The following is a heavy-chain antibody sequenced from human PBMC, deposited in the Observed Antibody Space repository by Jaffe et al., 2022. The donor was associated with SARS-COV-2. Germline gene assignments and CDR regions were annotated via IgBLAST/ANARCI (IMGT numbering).Heavy chain of an antibody. CDR2: ISSTSETK. Sequence: EVQVVESGGGLVRPGGSLRLSCSGSGFIFSSYSMTWVRRAPGKGLEWLSYISSTSETKNYADSVKGRFTISRDNAKTSLYLQMNSLRSEDTAVYYCARVWRESRNRLSGYSLDYFSMDVWGKGTTVTVSS. J-gene: IGHJ6*03. V-gene: IGHV3-48*04. CDR1: GFIFSSYS. D-gene: IGHD5-12*01. CDR3: ARVWRESRNRLSGYSLDYFSMDV.